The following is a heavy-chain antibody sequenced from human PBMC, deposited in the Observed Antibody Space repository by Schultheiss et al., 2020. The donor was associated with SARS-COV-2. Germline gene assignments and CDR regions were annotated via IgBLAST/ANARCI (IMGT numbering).Heavy chain of an antibody. Sequence: GESLKISCAASGFTFDDYAMSWVRQAPGKGLEWVSGISSGGRGTYYADSVKGRFTISRDNSKNTLYLQMNSLRTEDTAVYYCAKYSSSSNYYYGMDVWGQGTTVTVSS. D-gene: IGHD6-6*01. J-gene: IGHJ6*02. CDR2: ISSGGRGT. CDR3: AKYSSSSNYYYGMDV. CDR1: GFTFDDYA. V-gene: IGHV3-23*01.